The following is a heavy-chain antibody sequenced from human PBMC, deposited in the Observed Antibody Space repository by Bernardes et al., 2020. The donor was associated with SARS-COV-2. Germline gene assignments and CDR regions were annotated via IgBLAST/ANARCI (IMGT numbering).Heavy chain of an antibody. J-gene: IGHJ6*02. CDR1: GYTFTSYG. CDR3: ARVAPEWFGELWDGSYYYYGMDV. CDR2: ISAYNGNT. D-gene: IGHD3-10*01. V-gene: IGHV1-18*01. Sequence: ASVKVSCKASGYTFTSYGISWVRQAPGQGLEWMGWISAYNGNTNYAQKLQGRVTMTTDTSTSTAYMELRSLRSDDTAVYYCARVAPEWFGELWDGSYYYYGMDVWGQGTTVTVSS.